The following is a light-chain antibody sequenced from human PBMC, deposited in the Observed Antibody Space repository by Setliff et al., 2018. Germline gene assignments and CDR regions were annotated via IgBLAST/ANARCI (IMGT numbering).Light chain of an antibody. CDR2: EVS. J-gene: IGLJ1*01. V-gene: IGLV2-8*01. CDR3: SSYAGSNTPDV. CDR1: SSDDGGYNY. Sequence: QSVLTKPPSASGSPGQSVTISCTGTSSDDGGYNYVSWYQQHPGKAPKLMIYEVSKRPSGVPERFSGSKSGNTFSLTVSGLQAEDEADYYCSSYAGSNTPDVFGTGTKVTVL.